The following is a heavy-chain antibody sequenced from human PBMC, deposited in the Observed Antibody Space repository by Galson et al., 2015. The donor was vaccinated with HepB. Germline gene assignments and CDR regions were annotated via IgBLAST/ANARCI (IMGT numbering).Heavy chain of an antibody. J-gene: IGHJ2*01. CDR3: ARDSILWWPNPGWYFDL. V-gene: IGHV3-13*05. CDR1: GFSLTNHD. D-gene: IGHD2-21*01. CDR2: LATAGDP. Sequence: SLRLSCAASGFSLTNHDIHWVRQTTGYGLDWVSPLATAGDPPHANSVKGRFTMSRQNAKNSLFVQMSSLRAEDTAVYYCARDSILWWPNPGWYFDLWGRGTLVTVSS.